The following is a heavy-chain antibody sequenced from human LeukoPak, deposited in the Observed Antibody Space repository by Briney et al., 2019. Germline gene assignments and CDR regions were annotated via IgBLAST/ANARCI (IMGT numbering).Heavy chain of an antibody. D-gene: IGHD3-3*01. J-gene: IGHJ5*02. CDR2: IKSKTDGGTT. Sequence: PGGSLRLSCAASGFTFSNAWMSWVRQAPGKGLEWVGRIKSKTDGGTTDYAAPVKGRFTISRDDSKNTLYLQMNSLKTEDTAVYYCAKDPAPYYDFWSGGNWFDPWGQGTLVTVSS. V-gene: IGHV3-15*01. CDR1: GFTFSNAW. CDR3: AKDPAPYYDFWSGGNWFDP.